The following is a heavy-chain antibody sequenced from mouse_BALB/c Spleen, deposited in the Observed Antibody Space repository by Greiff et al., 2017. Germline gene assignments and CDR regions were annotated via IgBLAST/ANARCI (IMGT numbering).Heavy chain of an antibody. V-gene: IGHV7-3*02. Sequence: EVKLMESGGGLVQPGGSLRLSCATSGFTFTDYYMSWVRQPPGKALEWLGFIRNKANGYTTEYSASVKGRFTISRDNSQSILYLQMNTLRAEDSATYYCARDMRGGNFDVGGAGTTVTVSS. CDR3: ARDMRGGNFDV. CDR1: GFTFTDYY. CDR2: IRNKANGYTT. J-gene: IGHJ1*01.